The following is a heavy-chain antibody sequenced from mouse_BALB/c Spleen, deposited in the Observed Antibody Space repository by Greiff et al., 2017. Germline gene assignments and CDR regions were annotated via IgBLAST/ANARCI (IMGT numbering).Heavy chain of an antibody. CDR1: GFTFSSYY. CDR2: INSNGGST. Sequence: EVKLMESGGGLVKLGGSLKLSCAASGFTFSSYYMSWVRQTPEKRLELVAAINSNGGSTYYPDTVKGRFTISIVNAKNTLYLQLSSLKSEDTALYYCARPIYWYFDVWGAGTTVTVSS. CDR3: ARPIYWYFDV. J-gene: IGHJ1*01. V-gene: IGHV5-6-2*01. D-gene: IGHD6-5*01.